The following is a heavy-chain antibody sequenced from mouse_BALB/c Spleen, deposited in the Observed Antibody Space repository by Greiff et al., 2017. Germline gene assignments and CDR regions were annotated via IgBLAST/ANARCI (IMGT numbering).Heavy chain of an antibody. J-gene: IGHJ3*01. CDR3: NAIGNYFAY. Sequence: EVKLMESGAELVRSGASVKLSCTASGFNIKDYYMHWVKQRPEQGLEWIGWIDPENGDTEYAPKFQGKATMTADTSSNTAYLQLSSLTSEDTAVYYCNAIGNYFAYWGQGTLVTVSA. V-gene: IGHV14-4*02. CDR1: GFNIKDYY. CDR2: IDPENGDT. D-gene: IGHD2-1*01.